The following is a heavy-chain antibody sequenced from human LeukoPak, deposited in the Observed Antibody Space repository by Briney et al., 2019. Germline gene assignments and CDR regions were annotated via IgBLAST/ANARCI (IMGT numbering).Heavy chain of an antibody. D-gene: IGHD1-1*01. CDR1: GYTFTGYY. CDR3: ARATGQYRPYYFDY. CDR2: INPNSGGT. V-gene: IGHV1-2*02. Sequence: ASVKVSCKASGYTFTGYYMHWVRQAPGQGLEWMGWINPNSGGTNYAQKFQGRVTMTRDTSISTAYMELSRLRSDDTTVYYCARATGQYRPYYFDYWGQGTLVTVSS. J-gene: IGHJ4*02.